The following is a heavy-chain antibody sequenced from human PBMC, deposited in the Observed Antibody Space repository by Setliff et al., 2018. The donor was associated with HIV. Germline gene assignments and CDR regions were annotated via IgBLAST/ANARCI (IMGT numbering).Heavy chain of an antibody. Sequence: PSETLSLTCAVYGGSFSGYYWAWIRQPPGKGLEWIGEINHSGSTNYNPSLKSRVTMSVDTSKNQFSLRLRSVTAADTAFYYCARHAAATISSMWYANAAFDVWGQGTGVT. CDR2: INHSGST. CDR1: GGSFSGYY. CDR3: ARHAAATISSMWYANAAFDV. D-gene: IGHD2-2*01. J-gene: IGHJ3*01. V-gene: IGHV4-34*01.